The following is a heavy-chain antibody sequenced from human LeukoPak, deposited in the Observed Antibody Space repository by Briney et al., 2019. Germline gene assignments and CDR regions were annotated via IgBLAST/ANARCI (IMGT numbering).Heavy chain of an antibody. D-gene: IGHD1-26*01. J-gene: IGHJ4*02. V-gene: IGHV4-59*01. CDR1: GGSISSSY. CDR2: IYYSGST. CDR3: ARGMRSYSFDY. Sequence: SETLSLTCTVSGGSISSSYWSWIRQPPGKGLGWIGYIYYSGSTNYNPSLKSRVTISVDTSKDQFSLKLSSVTAADTAVYYCARGMRSYSFDYWGQGTLVTVSS.